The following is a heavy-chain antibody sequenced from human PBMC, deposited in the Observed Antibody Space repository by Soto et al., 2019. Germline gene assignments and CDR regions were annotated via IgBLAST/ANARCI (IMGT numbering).Heavy chain of an antibody. CDR3: ARDLESYGSGSYSTPNWFDP. CDR2: IILIFGTA. Sequence: SVKVSCKASGGTFSSYAISWVRQAPGQGLEWMGGIILIFGTANYAQKFQGRVTITADESTSTAYMELSSLRSEDTAVYYCARDLESYGSGSYSTPNWFDPWGQGTLVTVSS. CDR1: GGTFSSYA. D-gene: IGHD3-10*01. J-gene: IGHJ5*02. V-gene: IGHV1-69*13.